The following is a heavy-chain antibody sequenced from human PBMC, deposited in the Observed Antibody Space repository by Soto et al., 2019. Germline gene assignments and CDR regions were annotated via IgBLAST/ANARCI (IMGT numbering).Heavy chain of an antibody. D-gene: IGHD2-2*02. CDR2: INHSGST. Sequence: SETLSLTCAVYGGSFSGYYWSWIRQPPGKGLEWIGEINHSGSTNYNPSLKSRVTISLDTSKNQFSLKLSSVTAADTAVYYCASAVPAAIVPTGWFDPWGQGTLVTVSS. J-gene: IGHJ5*02. V-gene: IGHV4-34*01. CDR3: ASAVPAAIVPTGWFDP. CDR1: GGSFSGYY.